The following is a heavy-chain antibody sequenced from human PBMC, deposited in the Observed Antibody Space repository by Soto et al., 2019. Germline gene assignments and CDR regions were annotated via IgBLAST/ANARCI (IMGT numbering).Heavy chain of an antibody. Sequence: AASVKVSCKASGYIFSNYEISWVRQAPGQGLEWMGWISPNNGDTNYAQKFQGRVTMTTDTSTSTAYMEMRGLKSDDTATYYCARRKGKINSFGVVTEDDYWRQGKMVTVSS. V-gene: IGHV1-18*01. CDR1: GYIFSNYE. CDR2: ISPNNGDT. J-gene: IGHJ4*02. CDR3: ARRKGKINSFGVVTEDDY. D-gene: IGHD3-3*01.